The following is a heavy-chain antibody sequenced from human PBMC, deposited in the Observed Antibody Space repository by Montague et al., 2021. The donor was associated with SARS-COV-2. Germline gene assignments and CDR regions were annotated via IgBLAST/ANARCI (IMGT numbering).Heavy chain of an antibody. J-gene: IGHJ4*01. CDR2: VHYTGST. D-gene: IGHD1-1*01. CDR3: ARAQNTCFIANCVNYFEV. CDR1: GDSISSYY. Sequence: SETLSLTYEVSGDSISSYYWSWIRQSPGKGLEWIGYVHYTGSTKYTPSLKTRVTLSLDTPKNHFPLKLRSVTAADTAIYYCARAQNTCFIANCVNYFEVWGLGALVTVSS. V-gene: IGHV4-59*01.